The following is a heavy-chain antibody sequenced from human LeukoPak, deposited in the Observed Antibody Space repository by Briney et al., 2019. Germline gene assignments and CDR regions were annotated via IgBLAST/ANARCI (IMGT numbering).Heavy chain of an antibody. CDR3: ARDSNNYYYYMDV. V-gene: IGHV3-7*01. CDR2: IKQDGSEK. CDR1: GFTFSNYG. J-gene: IGHJ6*03. Sequence: GGTLRLSCAASGFTFSNYGLSWVRQAPGKGLEWVANIKQDGSEKYYVDSVKGRFTISRDNAKNSLYLQMNSLRAEDTAVYYCARDSNNYYYYMDVWGKGTTVTVSS.